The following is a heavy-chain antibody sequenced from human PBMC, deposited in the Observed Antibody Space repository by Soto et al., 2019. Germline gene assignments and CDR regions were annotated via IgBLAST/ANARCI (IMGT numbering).Heavy chain of an antibody. Sequence: PGGSLRLSCSASGFTFSRFVMSWVRKAPGKGLEWVADITDSGYTSKEADSVKGRFTISRDNSKNTLYLQMNSLRAEDTAVYYCAKDGGSSSWSRPRGLGYFDYWGQGTLVTVSS. D-gene: IGHD6-13*01. V-gene: IGHV3-23*01. CDR3: AKDGGSSSWSRPRGLGYFDY. CDR1: GFTFSRFV. CDR2: ITDSGYTS. J-gene: IGHJ4*02.